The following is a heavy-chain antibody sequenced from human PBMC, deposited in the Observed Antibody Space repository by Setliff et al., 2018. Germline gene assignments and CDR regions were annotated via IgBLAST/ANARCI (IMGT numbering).Heavy chain of an antibody. D-gene: IGHD1-26*01. V-gene: IGHV4-59*08. J-gene: IGHJ1*01. CDR1: GDSIGNYY. Sequence: SETLSLTCNVSGDSIGNYYWSWLRQSPGRGLEWIGYADHSDYANYNPSLKRRVTISVDTSKNQFSLRLSLVTAADTATYYCARQKEYSGRSCFQHWGQGIPVTVSS. CDR3: ARQKEYSGRSCFQH. CDR2: ADHSDYA.